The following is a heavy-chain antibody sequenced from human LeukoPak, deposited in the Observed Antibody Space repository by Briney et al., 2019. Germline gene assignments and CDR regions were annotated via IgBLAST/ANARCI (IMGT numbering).Heavy chain of an antibody. CDR1: GFTFSSYE. D-gene: IGHD3-10*01. Sequence: GGSLRLSCAASGFTFSSYEMNWVRQAPGKGLEWVSYISTSGSTIYYADSVKGRFTISRDNAKNSLYLQMNSLRAEDTAVYYCARVLGLGELYEVYYFDYWGQGTLVTVSS. J-gene: IGHJ4*02. CDR2: ISTSGSTI. CDR3: ARVLGLGELYEVYYFDY. V-gene: IGHV3-48*03.